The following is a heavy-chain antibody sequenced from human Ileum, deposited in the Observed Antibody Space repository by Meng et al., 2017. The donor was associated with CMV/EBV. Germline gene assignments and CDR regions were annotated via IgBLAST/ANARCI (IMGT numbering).Heavy chain of an antibody. Sequence: ASVKVSCKASGYTFTSYGISWVRQATGQGLEWMGWISAYNDNTNCAQKLQGRVTMTTDKSTSRAYMELRSLRADDTAVYYCARDRAVAEGFDPWGQGTLVTVSS. CDR1: GYTFTSYG. CDR2: ISAYNDNT. D-gene: IGHD6-19*01. V-gene: IGHV1-18*01. CDR3: ARDRAVAEGFDP. J-gene: IGHJ5*02.